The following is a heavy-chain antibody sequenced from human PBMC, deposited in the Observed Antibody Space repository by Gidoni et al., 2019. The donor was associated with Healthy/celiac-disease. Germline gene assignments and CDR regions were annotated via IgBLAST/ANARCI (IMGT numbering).Heavy chain of an antibody. CDR3: ARAPPTIVVVPAAPPEGYYMDV. J-gene: IGHJ6*03. CDR1: GFTFDDSG. Sequence: EVQLVVSGGGVVRPAGSLRLSCPALGFTFDDSGLSRVAQAPGKGLEWVSGLNWNGGSTGYADSVKGRFTISRDNAKNSLYLQMNSLRAEDTALYYCARAPPTIVVVPAAPPEGYYMDVWGKGTTVTVSS. V-gene: IGHV3-20*04. CDR2: LNWNGGST. D-gene: IGHD2-2*01.